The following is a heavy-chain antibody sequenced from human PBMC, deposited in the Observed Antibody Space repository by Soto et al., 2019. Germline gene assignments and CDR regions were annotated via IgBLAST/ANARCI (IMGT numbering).Heavy chain of an antibody. D-gene: IGHD3-16*02. J-gene: IGHJ4*02. V-gene: IGHV1-69*13. CDR1: GGTFSSYA. CDR2: IIPIFGTA. CDR3: ARVSYDYVWGSYRWFDY. Sequence: SVKVSCKASGGTFSSYAISWVRQAPGQGLEWMGGIIPIFGTANYAQKLQGRVTITADESTSTAYMELSSLRSEDTAVYYCARVSYDYVWGSYRWFDYWGQGTLVTVSS.